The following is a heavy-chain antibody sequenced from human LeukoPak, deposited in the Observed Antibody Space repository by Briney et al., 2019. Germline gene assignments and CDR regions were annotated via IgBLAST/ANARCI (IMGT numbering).Heavy chain of an antibody. V-gene: IGHV4-34*01. Sequence: SETLSLTCAVYGGSFSGYYWSWIRQPPGEGLEWIGEINHSGSTNYNPSLKSRVTISVDTSKNQFSLKLSSVTAADTAVYYCARGPGYYGSGSYDYWGQGTLVTVSS. CDR2: INHSGST. J-gene: IGHJ4*02. CDR3: ARGPGYYGSGSYDY. D-gene: IGHD3-10*01. CDR1: GGSFSGYY.